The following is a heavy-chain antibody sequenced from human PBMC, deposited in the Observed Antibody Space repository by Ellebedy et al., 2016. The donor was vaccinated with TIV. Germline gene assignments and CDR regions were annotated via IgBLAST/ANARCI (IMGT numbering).Heavy chain of an antibody. CDR1: GYTFTSYG. CDR2: ISAYNGNT. CDR3: ARSKVRGFEGWFDP. J-gene: IGHJ5*02. V-gene: IGHV1-18*04. D-gene: IGHD3-10*01. Sequence: ASVKVSCKASGYTFTSYGISWVRQAPGQGLEWMGWISAYNGNTNYAQKLQGRVTMTTDTSTSTVYMELSSLRSEDTAVYYCARSKVRGFEGWFDPWGQGTLVTVSS.